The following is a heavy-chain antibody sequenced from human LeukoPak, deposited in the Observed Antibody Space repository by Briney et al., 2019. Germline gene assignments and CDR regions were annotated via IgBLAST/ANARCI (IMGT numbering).Heavy chain of an antibody. CDR1: GGSISSSSYY. V-gene: IGHV4-39*01. Sequence: SETLSLTCNVCGGSISSSSYYWGWVRQPPGKGLEWIGSMFYGGTTYYNPSLKSRVTISVDTSKNQFSLRLSSVTAADTAVYYCACRPETYDYDWEIGAFDIWGQGTMVTVSS. CDR2: MFYGGTT. J-gene: IGHJ3*02. CDR3: ACRPETYDYDWEIGAFDI. D-gene: IGHD3-16*01.